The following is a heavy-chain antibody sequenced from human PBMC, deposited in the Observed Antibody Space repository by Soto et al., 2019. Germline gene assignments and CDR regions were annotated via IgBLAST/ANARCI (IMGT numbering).Heavy chain of an antibody. CDR2: IWYDGNDK. J-gene: IGHJ6*02. D-gene: IGHD2-2*01. CDR1: AFTFSSYG. V-gene: IGHV3-33*01. Sequence: GGSLRLSCAASAFTFSSYGMHWVRQAPGKGLEWVAVIWYDGNDKYYADSVKGRFTISRDNSKNTLYLQMNSLRAEDTAVYFCARGGDIVVVPGANFAPFYGMDVWGQGTTVTVSS. CDR3: ARGGDIVVVPGANFAPFYGMDV.